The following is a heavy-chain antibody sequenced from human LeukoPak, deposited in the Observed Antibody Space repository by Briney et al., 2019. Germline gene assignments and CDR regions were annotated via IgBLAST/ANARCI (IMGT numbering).Heavy chain of an antibody. V-gene: IGHV1-69*13. CDR3: ARDSLAGSGSYKFPDD. Sequence: SVTVSCKASGGTFSSYAISWVRQAPGHGLEWMGGIIPIFGTANYAQKFQGRVTITADESTSTAYMELSSLRSEDTAVYYCARDSLAGSGSYKFPDDWGQGTMVTVSS. J-gene: IGHJ4*02. CDR2: IIPIFGTA. CDR1: GGTFSSYA. D-gene: IGHD3-10*01.